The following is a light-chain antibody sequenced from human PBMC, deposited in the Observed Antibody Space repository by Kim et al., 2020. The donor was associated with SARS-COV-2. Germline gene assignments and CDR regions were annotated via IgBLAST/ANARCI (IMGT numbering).Light chain of an antibody. CDR1: QSISSW. CDR2: DAS. V-gene: IGKV1-5*01. CDR3: QQYTNYPWT. Sequence: AVGDRVTITGRASQSISSWLAWYQQKPGKAPKLLIYDASTLESGVPSRFSGGESGTEFTLTIVSLQPDDFATYYCQQYTNYPWTFGQGTKVDIK. J-gene: IGKJ1*01.